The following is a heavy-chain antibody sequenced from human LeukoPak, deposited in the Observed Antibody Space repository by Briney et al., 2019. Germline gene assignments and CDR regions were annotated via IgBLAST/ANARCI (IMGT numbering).Heavy chain of an antibody. CDR3: ARWTLGNEMRFDY. J-gene: IGHJ4*02. CDR2: IYYSGST. CDR1: GDSITSSAFY. Sequence: SETLSLTCTVSGDSITSSAFYWGWIRQPPGKGLEWIGSIYYSGSTYYNPSLKSRVTISVDTSKSQFSLKLSSVTAADTAVYYCARWTLGNEMRFDYWGQGTLVTVSS. V-gene: IGHV4-39*01. D-gene: IGHD1-1*01.